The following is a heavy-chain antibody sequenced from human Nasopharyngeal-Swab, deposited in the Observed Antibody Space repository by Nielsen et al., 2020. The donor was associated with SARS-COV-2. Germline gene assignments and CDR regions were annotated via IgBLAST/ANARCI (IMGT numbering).Heavy chain of an antibody. CDR2: ISWNSGST. Sequence: GGSLRLSCAASGFTFDDYAMHWVRQAPGKGLEWVSGISWNSGSTYYADSVKGRFTISRDNSKNSLYLQMNSLRTEDTALYYCAKGRSYSEEGYFDYWGQGTLVTVSS. CDR3: AKGRSYSEEGYFDY. CDR1: GFTFDDYA. V-gene: IGHV3-43*02. D-gene: IGHD6-13*01. J-gene: IGHJ4*02.